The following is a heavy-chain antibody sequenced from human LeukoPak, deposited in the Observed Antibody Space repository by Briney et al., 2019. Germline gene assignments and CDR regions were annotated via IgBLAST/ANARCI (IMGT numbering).Heavy chain of an antibody. V-gene: IGHV3-49*04. J-gene: IGHJ6*04. CDR3: TRAHYDILTGYYSRYYYYGMDV. D-gene: IGHD3-9*01. CDR2: IRSKAYGGTT. Sequence: GRSLRLSCTASGFIFGDYAMSWVRQAPGKGLEWVGFIRSKAYGGTTEYAASVKGRFTISRDDSKSIAYLQMNSLKTEDTAVYYCTRAHYDILTGYYSRYYYYGMDVWGKGTTVTVSS. CDR1: GFIFGDYA.